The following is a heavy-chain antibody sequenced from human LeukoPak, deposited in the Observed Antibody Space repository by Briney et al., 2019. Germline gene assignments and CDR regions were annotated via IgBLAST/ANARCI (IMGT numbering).Heavy chain of an antibody. D-gene: IGHD6-13*01. Sequence: GGSLRLSCAASGFTFSSYGMHWVRQAPGKGLEWVAVIWYDGSNKYYADSVEGRFTISRDNSKNTLYLQMNSLRAEDTAVYYCARGGNSSSWYPLGYWGQGTLVTVSS. CDR2: IWYDGSNK. CDR1: GFTFSSYG. J-gene: IGHJ4*02. V-gene: IGHV3-33*01. CDR3: ARGGNSSSWYPLGY.